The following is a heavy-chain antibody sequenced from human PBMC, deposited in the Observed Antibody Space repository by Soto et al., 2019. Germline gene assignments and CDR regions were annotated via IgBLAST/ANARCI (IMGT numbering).Heavy chain of an antibody. CDR1: GLTFSSYW. CDR3: ARDIWGSPEV. V-gene: IGHV3-74*01. Sequence: VQLVESGGGLVQPGGSLRLSCAASGLTFSSYWMQWVRQTPGKGLVWVGRITNDGKSAYYADSVKGRFTISRDNAKNTWYLQRNGVGDDDTSVFYCARDIWGSPEVWGKGTTVIVTS. J-gene: IGHJ6*04. D-gene: IGHD3-16*01. CDR2: ITNDGKSA.